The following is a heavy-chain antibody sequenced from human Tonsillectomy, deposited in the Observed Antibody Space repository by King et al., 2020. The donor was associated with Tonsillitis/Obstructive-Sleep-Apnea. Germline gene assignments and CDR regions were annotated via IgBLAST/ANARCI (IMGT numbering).Heavy chain of an antibody. CDR1: GGSFSGYY. CDR2: INHSGST. Sequence: VQLQQWGAGLLKPSETLSLTCAVYGGSFSGYYWRWIRQPPGKGLEWIGEINHSGSTNYNPSLKSRVAISVDTSKNQFSLKLNSVTAADTAVYYCARGAQWLVGHYYMDVWGKGTTVTVSS. D-gene: IGHD6-19*01. CDR3: ARGAQWLVGHYYMDV. V-gene: IGHV4-34*01. J-gene: IGHJ6*03.